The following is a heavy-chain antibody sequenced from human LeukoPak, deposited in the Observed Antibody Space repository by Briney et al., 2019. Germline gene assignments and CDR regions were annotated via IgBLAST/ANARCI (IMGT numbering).Heavy chain of an antibody. Sequence: SETLSLTCTVSGGSISSYYWSWIRQPPGKGLEWIGYIYYSGSTNYNPSLKSRVTISVDTSKNQFSLKLSSVTAADTAVYYCARAPRLFPFDYRGQGTLVTVSS. CDR3: ARAPRLFPFDY. D-gene: IGHD3-10*02. V-gene: IGHV4-59*12. J-gene: IGHJ4*02. CDR2: IYYSGST. CDR1: GGSISSYY.